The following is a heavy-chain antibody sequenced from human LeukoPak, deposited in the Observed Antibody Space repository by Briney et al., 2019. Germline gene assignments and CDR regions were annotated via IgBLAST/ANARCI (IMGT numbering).Heavy chain of an antibody. CDR3: AREGPQVGATDY. D-gene: IGHD1-26*01. CDR1: GGFISSYY. J-gene: IGHJ4*02. V-gene: IGHV4-59*06. CDR2: IYYSGST. Sequence: SETLSLTCTVSGGFISSYYWSWIRQPPGKGLEWIGYIYYSGSTYYNPSLKSRVTISVDTSKNQFSLKLSSVTAADTAVYYCAREGPQVGATDYWGQGTLVTVSS.